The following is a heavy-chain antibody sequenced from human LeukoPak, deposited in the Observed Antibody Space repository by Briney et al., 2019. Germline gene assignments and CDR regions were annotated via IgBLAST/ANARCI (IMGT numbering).Heavy chain of an antibody. CDR1: GGSVSSGGYS. V-gene: IGHV4-30-2*01. CDR3: AVSGYDPYYYYYGLDV. CDR2: IYRSGST. D-gene: IGHD5-12*01. J-gene: IGHJ6*02. Sequence: PSQTLSLTCAVSGGSVSSGGYSWSWIRQPPGKGLEWIGYIYRSGSTYYNPSLKSRVTISVDRSKNQFSLKLSSVTAADTAVYYCAVSGYDPYYYYYGLDVWGQGTTVTVSS.